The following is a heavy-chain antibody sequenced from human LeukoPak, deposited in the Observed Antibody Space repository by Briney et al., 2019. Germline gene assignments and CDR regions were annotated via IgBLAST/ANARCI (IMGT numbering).Heavy chain of an antibody. V-gene: IGHV4-59*01. J-gene: IGHJ3*02. D-gene: IGHD3-9*01. Sequence: PSETLSLTCTVSGGSISSYFWSWIRQPPGKGLEWIGYIYYSGSSNYNPSLKRRVTILVDTSKNQFSLKLSSVTAADTAVYYCARYYDILTRGTDYAFDIWGQGTMVTVSS. CDR2: IYYSGSS. CDR1: GGSISSYF. CDR3: ARYYDILTRGTDYAFDI.